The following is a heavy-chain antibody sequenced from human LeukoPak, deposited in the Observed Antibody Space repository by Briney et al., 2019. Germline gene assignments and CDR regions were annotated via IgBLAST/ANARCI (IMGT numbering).Heavy chain of an antibody. D-gene: IGHD3-3*01. J-gene: IGHJ6*02. CDR1: GYTFTGYD. CDR2: MNPNSGNT. V-gene: IGHV1-8*01. Sequence: ASVKVSCKASGYTFTGYDINWVRQATGQGLEWMGWMNPNSGNTGYAQKFQGRVTMTRNTTISTAYMELSSLRSEDTAVYYCARGLRNYDFWSGYYSPLPYYYYGMDVWGQGTTVTVSS. CDR3: ARGLRNYDFWSGYYSPLPYYYYGMDV.